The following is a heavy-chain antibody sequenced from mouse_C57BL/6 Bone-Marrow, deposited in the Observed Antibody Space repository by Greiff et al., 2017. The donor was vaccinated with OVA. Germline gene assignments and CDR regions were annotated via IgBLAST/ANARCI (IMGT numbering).Heavy chain of an antibody. CDR1: GYTFTSYG. Sequence: ESGAELARPGASVKLSCKASGYTFTSYGISWVKQRTGQGLEWIGEIYPRSGNTYYNEKFKGKATLTADKSSSTAYMELRSLTSEDSAVYFCASPDGYYLFAYWGQGTLVTVSA. CDR2: IYPRSGNT. J-gene: IGHJ3*01. D-gene: IGHD2-3*01. CDR3: ASPDGYYLFAY. V-gene: IGHV1-81*01.